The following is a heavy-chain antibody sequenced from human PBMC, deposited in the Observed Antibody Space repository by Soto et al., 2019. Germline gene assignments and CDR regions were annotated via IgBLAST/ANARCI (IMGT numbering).Heavy chain of an antibody. D-gene: IGHD3-9*01. CDR1: GFTFSNAW. V-gene: IGHV3-15*07. CDR3: TTQGESRKHYDILTGYYWPYYYYGMDV. CDR2: IKSKTDGGTT. Sequence: GGSLRLSCAASGFTFSNAWMNWVRQAPGKGLEWVGRIKSKTDGGTTDYAAPVKGRFTISRDDSKNTLYLQMNSLKTEDTAVYYCTTQGESRKHYDILTGYYWPYYYYGMDVWGQGTTVTVSS. J-gene: IGHJ6*02.